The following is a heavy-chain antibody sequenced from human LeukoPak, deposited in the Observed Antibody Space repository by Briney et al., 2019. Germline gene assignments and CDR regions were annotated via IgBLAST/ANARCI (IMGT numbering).Heavy chain of an antibody. CDR3: ARDIPEYYYYSSGYSLDY. CDR2: ISAYNGNT. D-gene: IGHD3-22*01. J-gene: IGHJ4*02. V-gene: IGHV1-18*01. CDR1: GYTFTSYG. Sequence: GASVKVSCKASGYTFTSYGISWVRQAPGQGLEWMGWISAYNGNTNYAQKLQGRVTMTTDTSTSTAYMELSSLRSDDTAVYYCARDIPEYYYYSSGYSLDYWGQGALGTVSA.